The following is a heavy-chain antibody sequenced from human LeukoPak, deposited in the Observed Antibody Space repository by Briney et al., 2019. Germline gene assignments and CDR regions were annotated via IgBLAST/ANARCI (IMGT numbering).Heavy chain of an antibody. J-gene: IGHJ5*02. CDR1: GFTFGDYA. CDR3: AKDDNYIRFLS. V-gene: IGHV3-23*01. Sequence: GGSLRLSCTASGFTFGDYAMSWVRQAPGKGLEWVSGISGSGGNTYYADSVKGRFTISRDNSKNTLYLQMNSLRAEDTAVYYCAKDDNYIRFLSWGQGTLVTVSS. CDR2: ISGSGGNT. D-gene: IGHD3-16*01.